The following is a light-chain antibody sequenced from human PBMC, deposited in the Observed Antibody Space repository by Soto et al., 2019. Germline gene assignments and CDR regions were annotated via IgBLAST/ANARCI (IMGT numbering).Light chain of an antibody. CDR2: NSS. CDR3: QQRSNGPST. CDR1: QNLSSY. V-gene: IGKV3-11*01. J-gene: IGKJ5*01. Sequence: VWTQSPATVSLSPGERATLSCRASQNLSSYLAWCQQKPGQAPRLVIDNSSNMATGSPARLSGSGSATDFTLTISSLEPEYFAVYYFQQRSNGPSTFGQGTRLEIK.